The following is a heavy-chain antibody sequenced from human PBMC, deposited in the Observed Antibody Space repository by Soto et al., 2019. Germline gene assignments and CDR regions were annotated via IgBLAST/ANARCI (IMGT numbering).Heavy chain of an antibody. Sequence: EVQLLESGGGLVQPGGSLRLSCAASGFTFSDYAMSWVRQAPGKGLEWVSTISRAGGSINDAESVEGRFTISRDNSRNSLYLQMNSLRAEDTAIYYCAKLTTIFELGVTLGYFDLWGRGTLVTVSS. J-gene: IGHJ2*01. D-gene: IGHD3-3*01. V-gene: IGHV3-23*01. CDR2: ISRAGGSI. CDR1: GFTFSDYA. CDR3: AKLTTIFELGVTLGYFDL.